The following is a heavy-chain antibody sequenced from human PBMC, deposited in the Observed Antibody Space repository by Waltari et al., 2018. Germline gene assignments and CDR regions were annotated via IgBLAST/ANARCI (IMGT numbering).Heavy chain of an antibody. CDR2: IYPGDSDT. Sequence: EVQLVQSGAEVKKPGESLKISCKGSGYSFTSYWIGWVRQMPGKGLEWMGSIYPGDSDTSDSPSFQCQVTISADKSISTAYLQWSSLKASDTAMYYCARPTYDILTGYVFDYWGQGTLVTVSS. CDR1: GYSFTSYW. CDR3: ARPTYDILTGYVFDY. D-gene: IGHD3-9*01. V-gene: IGHV5-51*01. J-gene: IGHJ4*02.